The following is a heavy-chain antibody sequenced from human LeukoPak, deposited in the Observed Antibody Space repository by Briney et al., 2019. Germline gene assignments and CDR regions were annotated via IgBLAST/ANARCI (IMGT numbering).Heavy chain of an antibody. D-gene: IGHD5-24*01. V-gene: IGHV1-69*02. CDR3: ARGRGEMATIKGCAFDI. J-gene: IGHJ3*02. Sequence: ASVKVSCKAPGDSFSSYTINWVRLVPGQGLEWMGRIFPIIDMANYAQKFHGRVTIIADKSTNTAYIELSSLRPEDTAVYYCARGRGEMATIKGCAFDIWGQGTMVTVSS. CDR1: GDSFSSYT. CDR2: IFPIIDMA.